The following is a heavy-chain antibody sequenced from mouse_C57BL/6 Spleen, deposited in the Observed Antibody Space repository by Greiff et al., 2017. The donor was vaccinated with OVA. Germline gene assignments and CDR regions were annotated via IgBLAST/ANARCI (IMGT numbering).Heavy chain of an antibody. CDR2: IRNKANGYKT. D-gene: IGHD4-1*02. J-gene: IGHJ2*01. CDR1: GFTFTDYY. CDR3: GRYQLEQGLVY. Sequence: EVQGVESGGGLVQPGGSLSLSCAASGFTFTDYYMSWVRQPPGKALEWLGFIRNKANGYKTEYSVSVKGRFTISRDNSQSILYLHRNALRAEDSATYYSGRYQLEQGLVYWGQGTPLTVSS. V-gene: IGHV7-3*01.